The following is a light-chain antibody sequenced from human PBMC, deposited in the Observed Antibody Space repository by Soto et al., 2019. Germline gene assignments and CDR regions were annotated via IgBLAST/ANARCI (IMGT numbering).Light chain of an antibody. CDR3: QQSYSTLLT. J-gene: IGKJ5*01. CDR2: AAS. CDR1: QSISSY. V-gene: IGKV1-39*01. Sequence: DIQMTQSPSSLSASLGDRVTITCRASQSISSYLNWYQQKPGKDPKLLIYAASSLQSGDPSRFSGSGSGTDFTLTISSLQPEDFATYYCQQSYSTLLTFGQGTRLEIK.